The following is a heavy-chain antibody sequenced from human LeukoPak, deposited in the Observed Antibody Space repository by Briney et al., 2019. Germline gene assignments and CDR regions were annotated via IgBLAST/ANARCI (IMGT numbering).Heavy chain of an antibody. J-gene: IGHJ3*02. CDR1: GFTVSSNY. CDR2: IYSGGST. CDR3: ARDYDGSGYYYGFGAFDI. V-gene: IGHV3-53*01. Sequence: GGSLRLSCAASGFTVSSNYMSWVRQAPGKGLEWVSVIYSGGSTYYADSVKGRFTISRDNSKNTLYLQMNSLRAEDTAVYYCARDYDGSGYYYGFGAFDIWGQGTMVTVSS. D-gene: IGHD3-22*01.